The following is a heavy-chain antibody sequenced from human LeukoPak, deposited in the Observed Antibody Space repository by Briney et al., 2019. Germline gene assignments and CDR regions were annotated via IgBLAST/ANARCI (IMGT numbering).Heavy chain of an antibody. Sequence: GRSLRLSCAASGFTFSIYSMSWVRQAPGKWLEWVSAISGRGGSTCYADSVKGRFTISRDNSKNTLYLQKNSLRAEDTAVYYCAKVLRFLEWLLPEGDAFDIWGQRTMVTVSS. CDR3: AKVLRFLEWLLPEGDAFDI. CDR2: ISGRGGST. CDR1: GFTFSIYS. J-gene: IGHJ3*02. V-gene: IGHV3-23*01. D-gene: IGHD3-3*01.